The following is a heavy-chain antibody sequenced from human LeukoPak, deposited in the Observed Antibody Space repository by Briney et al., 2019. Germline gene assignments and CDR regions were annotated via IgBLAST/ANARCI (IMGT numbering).Heavy chain of an antibody. Sequence: RSSETLSLTCTVSGGSISSSSYYWGWIRQPPGKGLEWIGSIYYSGSTYYNPSLKSRVTISVDTSKNQFSLKLSSVTAADTAVYYCARAKQGTYYYYYYMDVWGKGTTVTISS. V-gene: IGHV4-39*07. J-gene: IGHJ6*03. CDR2: IYYSGST. D-gene: IGHD1-1*01. CDR3: ARAKQGTYYYYYYMDV. CDR1: GGSISSSSYY.